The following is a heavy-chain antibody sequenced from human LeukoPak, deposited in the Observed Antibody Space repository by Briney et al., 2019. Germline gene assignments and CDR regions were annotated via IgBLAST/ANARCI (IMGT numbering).Heavy chain of an antibody. CDR3: ASLPAYYYYMDV. CDR1: GGSISSYY. Sequence: SETLSLTCTVSGGSISSYYWSWIRQPPGEGLEWIGYIYYSGGTNYNPSLKSRVTISVDTSKNQFSLKLSSVTAADTAVYYCASLPAYYYYMDVWGKGTTVTVSS. V-gene: IGHV4-59*01. CDR2: IYYSGGT. J-gene: IGHJ6*03. D-gene: IGHD2-2*01.